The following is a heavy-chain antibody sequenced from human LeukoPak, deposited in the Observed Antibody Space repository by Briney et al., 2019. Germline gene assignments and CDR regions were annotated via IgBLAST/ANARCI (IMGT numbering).Heavy chain of an antibody. Sequence: GGSLRLSCAASGFTFSSYGIHWVRQAPGKGLEWVAAISNDGNNKYYADSVKGRFTISRDNSKNTLYLQMNSLRAEDTAVYYCAKEIYSGSGSYPDYWGQGTLVIVSS. CDR2: ISNDGNNK. V-gene: IGHV3-30*18. J-gene: IGHJ4*02. D-gene: IGHD3-10*01. CDR1: GFTFSSYG. CDR3: AKEIYSGSGSYPDY.